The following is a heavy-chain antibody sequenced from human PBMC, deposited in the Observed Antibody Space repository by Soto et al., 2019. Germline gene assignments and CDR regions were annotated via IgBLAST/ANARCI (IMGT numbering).Heavy chain of an antibody. CDR3: AHPRGYGVFDAYDF. CDR2: ISGSGSDT. Sequence: GGSLRLSCAASGFTFSTYAMSWVRQARGKGLEWVSAISGSGSDTYHADSVKGRFTISRDNSISTLYLQMNSLRTDDTAVYYCAHPRGYGVFDAYDFWGQGAMVTVSS. CDR1: GFTFSTYA. J-gene: IGHJ3*01. D-gene: IGHD4-17*01. V-gene: IGHV3-23*01.